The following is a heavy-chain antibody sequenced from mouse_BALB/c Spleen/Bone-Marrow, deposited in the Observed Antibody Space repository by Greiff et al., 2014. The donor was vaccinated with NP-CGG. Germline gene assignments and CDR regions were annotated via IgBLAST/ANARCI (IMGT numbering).Heavy chain of an antibody. Sequence: ESGPELVKPGASVKISCKASGYTFTDYYINWVKQKPGQGLEWIGWIYPRNNNTKYNERFKDKATLTVDTPSSTAYMQLSSLTSEDTAVYFCARGITTATFAYWGQGTLVTVSA. CDR3: ARGITTATFAY. J-gene: IGHJ3*01. CDR1: GYTFTDYY. V-gene: IGHV1-84*02. CDR2: IYPRNNNT. D-gene: IGHD1-2*01.